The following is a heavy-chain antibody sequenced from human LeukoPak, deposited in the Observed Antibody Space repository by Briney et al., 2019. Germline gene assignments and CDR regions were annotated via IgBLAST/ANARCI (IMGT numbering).Heavy chain of an antibody. CDR3: ARGPPHYDFWSGYYRY. CDR1: GGSISSYY. V-gene: IGHV4-59*01. CDR2: IYYSGST. D-gene: IGHD3-3*01. Sequence: SETLSLTCTVSGGSISSYYWSWIRRPPGKGLEWIGYIYYSGSTNYNPSLKSRVTISVDTSKNQFSLKLSSVTAADTAVYYCARGPPHYDFWSGYYRYWGQGTLVTVSS. J-gene: IGHJ4*02.